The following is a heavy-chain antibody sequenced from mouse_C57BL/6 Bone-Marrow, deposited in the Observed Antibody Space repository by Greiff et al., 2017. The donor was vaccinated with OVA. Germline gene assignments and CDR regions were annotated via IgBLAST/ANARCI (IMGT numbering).Heavy chain of an antibody. Sequence: EVKLVESGPELVKPGASVKIPCKASGYTFTDYNMDWVKQSHGQSLEWIGDINPNNGGTIYNQKFKGKATLTVDKSSSTAYMELRSLTSEDTAVYYCARRLLRYWYFDVWGTGTTVTVSS. CDR3: ARRLLRYWYFDV. V-gene: IGHV1-18*01. J-gene: IGHJ1*03. CDR1: GYTFTDYN. CDR2: INPNNGGT. D-gene: IGHD1-1*01.